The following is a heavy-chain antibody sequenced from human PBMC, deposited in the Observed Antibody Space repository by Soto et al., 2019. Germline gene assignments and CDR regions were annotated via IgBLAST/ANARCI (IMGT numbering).Heavy chain of an antibody. CDR2: ISGSGGST. Sequence: GGSLRLSCAASGFTFSNYAMTWVRQAPGKGLEWVSAISGSGGSTYYADSVKGRFTISRDNSKNTLYLQMNSLRAEDTAVYYCAKDRGSSWYLLDYWGQGTLVTVSS. D-gene: IGHD6-13*01. V-gene: IGHV3-23*01. CDR1: GFTFSNYA. CDR3: AKDRGSSWYLLDY. J-gene: IGHJ4*02.